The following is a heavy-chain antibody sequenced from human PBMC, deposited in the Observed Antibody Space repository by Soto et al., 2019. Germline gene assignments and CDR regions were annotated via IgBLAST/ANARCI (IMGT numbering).Heavy chain of an antibody. CDR1: GFTFSSYA. Sequence: GGSLRLSCAASGFTFSSYAMSWVRQAPGKGLEWVSAISGSGGSTYYADSVKGRFTISRDNSKNTLYLQMNSLRAEDTAVYYCEKHSHRRIAAAGLFDYWGQGTLVTVSS. V-gene: IGHV3-23*01. D-gene: IGHD6-13*01. CDR3: EKHSHRRIAAAGLFDY. CDR2: ISGSGGST. J-gene: IGHJ4*02.